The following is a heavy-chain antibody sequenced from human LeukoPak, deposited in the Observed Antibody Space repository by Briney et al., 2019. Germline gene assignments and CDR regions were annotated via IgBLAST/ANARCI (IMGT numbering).Heavy chain of an antibody. J-gene: IGHJ4*02. CDR2: IIPIFGTA. CDR1: GGTFSSHA. CDR3: ARVYNWNYDY. Sequence: ASVKVSCKASGGTFSSHAISWVRQAPGQGLEWMGGIIPIFGTAKYAQKFQGRVTITADESTSTAYMELSSLRSEDTAVYYCARVYNWNYDYWGQGTLVTVSS. D-gene: IGHD1-7*01. V-gene: IGHV1-69*13.